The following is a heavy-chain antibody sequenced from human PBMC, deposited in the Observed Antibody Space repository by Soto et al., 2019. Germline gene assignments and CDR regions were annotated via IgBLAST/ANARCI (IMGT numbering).Heavy chain of an antibody. V-gene: IGHV1-18*01. D-gene: IGHD3-9*01. CDR2: ISPYNGNT. Sequence: ASVKVSCKASGYTFTSYGISWVRQAPGQGLEWMGGISPYNGNTNYAQKLQGRVTMTTDTSTSTAYMELSSLRSEDTAVYYCATAPYDTQYGMDVWGQGTTVTVSS. CDR1: GYTFTSYG. J-gene: IGHJ6*02. CDR3: ATAPYDTQYGMDV.